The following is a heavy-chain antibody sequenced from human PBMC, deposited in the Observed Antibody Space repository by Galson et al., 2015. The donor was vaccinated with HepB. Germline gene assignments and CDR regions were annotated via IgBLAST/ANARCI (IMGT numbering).Heavy chain of an antibody. D-gene: IGHD2-15*01. Sequence: QSGAEVKKPGESLKISCKGSGYSFTSYWIGWVRQMPGKGLEWMGIIYPGDSDTRYSPSFQGQVTISADKSISTAYLQWSSLKASDTAMYYCARQREHCSGGSCYDAFDIWGQGTMVTVSS. CDR2: IYPGDSDT. CDR1: GYSFTSYW. CDR3: ARQREHCSGGSCYDAFDI. J-gene: IGHJ3*02. V-gene: IGHV5-51*01.